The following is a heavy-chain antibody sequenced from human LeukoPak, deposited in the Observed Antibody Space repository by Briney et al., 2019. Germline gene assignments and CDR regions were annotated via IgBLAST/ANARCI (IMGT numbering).Heavy chain of an antibody. CDR1: GGLISSSGNFY. D-gene: IGHD3-22*01. Sequence: SETLSLTCSVSGGLISSSGNFYWGWIRQPPGKGLEWIGSIYYRGSTYYNPSLKSRVTISVDMSENQVSLKLRSVTAADTAVYYCTEFYFDRSGYADYWGQGTLVTVSS. CDR2: IYYRGST. V-gene: IGHV4-39*01. J-gene: IGHJ4*02. CDR3: TEFYFDRSGYADY.